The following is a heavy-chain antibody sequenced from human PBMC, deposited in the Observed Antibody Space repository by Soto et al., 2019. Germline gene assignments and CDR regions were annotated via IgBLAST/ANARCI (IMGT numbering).Heavy chain of an antibody. Sequence: PSETLSLTCTVSGGSITSGDYYWSWIRQPPGKGLEWIGYIYYSGTTYYNPSLKSRVTISVDTFKKQFYLKLSSVTAADTAVYYCARELSGYRFGPGEVYWGQGTLVTVSS. V-gene: IGHV4-30-4*01. J-gene: IGHJ4*02. CDR3: ARELSGYRFGPGEVY. CDR1: GGSITSGDYY. CDR2: IYYSGTT. D-gene: IGHD5-18*01.